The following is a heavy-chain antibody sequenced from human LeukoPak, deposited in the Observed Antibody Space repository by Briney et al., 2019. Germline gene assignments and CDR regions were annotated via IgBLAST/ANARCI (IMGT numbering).Heavy chain of an antibody. J-gene: IGHJ6*03. CDR2: IIRKFGTV. CDR1: GGTFSSNA. CDR3: AKDRATRVGVTTDDYYFYYMDV. V-gene: IGHV1-69*13. Sequence: SVKVSFKASGGTFSSNAISWVRQAPGQGLEWMGGIIRKFGTVKYAQKFQGRVTITADESTSTAYMELSSLRSEDTAVYYCAKDRATRVGVTTDDYYFYYMDVWGEGTTVTVSS. D-gene: IGHD1-26*01.